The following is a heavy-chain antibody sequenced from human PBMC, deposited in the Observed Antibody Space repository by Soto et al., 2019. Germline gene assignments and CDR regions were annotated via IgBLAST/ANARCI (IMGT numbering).Heavy chain of an antibody. CDR1: GFTYTSHW. CDR2: INKDGSEK. CDR3: ARTPLKRFLDLRIDY. Sequence: GGSLRLSCAASGFTYTSHWMSWVRQAPGKGLEWVANINKDGSEKNYVDSVKGRFTISRDNAKNQFSLKLSSVTAADTAVYYCARTPLKRFLDLRIDYWGQGTLVTVSS. D-gene: IGHD3-3*01. J-gene: IGHJ4*02. V-gene: IGHV3-7*03.